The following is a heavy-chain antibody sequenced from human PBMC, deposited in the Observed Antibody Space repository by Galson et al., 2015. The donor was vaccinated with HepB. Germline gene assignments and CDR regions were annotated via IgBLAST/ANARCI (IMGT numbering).Heavy chain of an antibody. CDR3: ARSKLQSGITSSRPLDY. D-gene: IGHD1-14*01. V-gene: IGHV3-48*02. CDR1: GFTFSDYS. CDR2: IDTSNSSNSI. Sequence: SLRLSCAASGFTFSDYSMNWVRQTPGKGLEWVSYIDTSNSSNSILYADPVKGRFTISRDNAKNSLYLQMNSLRDEDTAVYFCARSKLQSGITSSRPLDYWGQGTLVTVSS. J-gene: IGHJ4*02.